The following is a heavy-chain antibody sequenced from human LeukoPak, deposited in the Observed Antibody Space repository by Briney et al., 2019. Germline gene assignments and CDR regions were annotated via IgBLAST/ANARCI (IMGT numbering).Heavy chain of an antibody. J-gene: IGHJ4*02. Sequence: PSETLSLTCTVSGGSISSYYWSWIRQPPGKGLEWIGYIYYTGSTNYNPSLQSRVTISVDTSKNQFSLNLNSVTAADTAVYYCATIRNDYGVPGVAYWGQGTLVTVSS. CDR1: GGSISSYY. CDR2: IYYTGST. V-gene: IGHV4-59*01. D-gene: IGHD4-17*01. CDR3: ATIRNDYGVPGVAY.